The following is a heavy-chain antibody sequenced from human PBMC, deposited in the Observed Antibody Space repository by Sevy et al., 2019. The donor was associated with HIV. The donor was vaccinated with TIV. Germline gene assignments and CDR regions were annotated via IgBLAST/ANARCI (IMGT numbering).Heavy chain of an antibody. CDR2: INPNSGGT. J-gene: IGHJ4*02. CDR3: ARGGVDFWSGYPFDY. D-gene: IGHD3-3*01. CDR1: GYTFTGYY. Sequence: ASVKVSCKASGYTFTGYYMHWVRQAPGQGLEWMGWINPNSGGTNYAQKFQGRVTMTRDTSISTAYMELSRLRSDDTAVYYRARGGVDFWSGYPFDYWGQGTLVTVSS. V-gene: IGHV1-2*02.